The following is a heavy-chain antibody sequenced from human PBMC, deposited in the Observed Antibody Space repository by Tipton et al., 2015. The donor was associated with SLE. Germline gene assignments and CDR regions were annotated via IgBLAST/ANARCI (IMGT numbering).Heavy chain of an antibody. CDR1: GFTFRSYA. V-gene: IGHV3-23*04. CDR2: FVGGGRSDT. D-gene: IGHD2-15*01. Sequence: QLVQSGGGLVQPGGSLRLSCAASGFTFRSYAMSWVRQAPGKGLEWVASFVGGGRSDTYHADSVRGRFTISRDNSRNTVYLQMNRLTAEDTAIYYCAKGTQVSCTSVRCYPFEFWGQGTLVTVSS. J-gene: IGHJ4*02. CDR3: AKGTQVSCTSVRCYPFEF.